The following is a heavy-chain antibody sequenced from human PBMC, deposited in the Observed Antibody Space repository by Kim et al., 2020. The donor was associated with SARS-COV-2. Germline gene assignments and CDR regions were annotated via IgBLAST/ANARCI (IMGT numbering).Heavy chain of an antibody. CDR2: ISAYNGNT. CDR1: GYTFTSYG. J-gene: IGHJ4*02. V-gene: IGHV1-18*01. Sequence: ASVKVSCKASGYTFTSYGISWVRQAPGQGLEWMGWISAYNGNTNYAQKLQGRVTMTTDTSTSTAYMELSSLRSDDTAVYYCARDSGTYYYDSSGYPYYFDYWGQGTLVTVSS. D-gene: IGHD3-22*01. CDR3: ARDSGTYYYDSSGYPYYFDY.